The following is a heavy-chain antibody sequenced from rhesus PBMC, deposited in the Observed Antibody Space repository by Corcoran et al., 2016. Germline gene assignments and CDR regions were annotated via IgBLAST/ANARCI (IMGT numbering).Heavy chain of an antibody. CDR2: ICGGTVST. CDR1: GYSISSAYG. J-gene: IGHJ2*01. CDR3: ARAVYWYFDL. V-gene: IGHV4-127*01. Sequence: QVHLQESGPGLVKPSETLSLPCAVSGYSISSAYGWDWIRQPPGKGLEWIGQICGGTVSTDSQPPLKSRVTVSKDTTKNQFSLKLRSVTAADTAVYYCARAVYWYFDLWGPGSPITISS.